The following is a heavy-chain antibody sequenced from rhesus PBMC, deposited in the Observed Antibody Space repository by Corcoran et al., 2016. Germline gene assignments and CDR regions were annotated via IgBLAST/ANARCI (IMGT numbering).Heavy chain of an antibody. CDR1: GYSFTSCW. CDR2: IDPRNPEV. D-gene: IGHD5-24*01. CDR3: ARRAGTGYFDY. J-gene: IGHJ4*01. Sequence: EVQLVQSGAEVKRPGESLKISCQTSGYSFTSCWLSWVRQMPGKGLEWMGAIDPRNPEVRDSPSVQGQVTISADKSTSTAYLQWSSLKASDTATYYCARRAGTGYFDYWGQGVLVTVSS. V-gene: IGHV5-20*02.